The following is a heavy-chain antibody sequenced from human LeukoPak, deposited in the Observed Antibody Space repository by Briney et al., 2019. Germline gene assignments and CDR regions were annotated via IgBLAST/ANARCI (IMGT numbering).Heavy chain of an antibody. CDR2: IKSKTHGGTT. D-gene: IGHD3-9*01. CDR3: TTWNYDILTGYSI. V-gene: IGHV3-15*01. CDR1: VFSFKNVW. J-gene: IGHJ4*02. Sequence: GGSLRLSCAASVFSFKNVWMSWVRQAPRKGLEWVGRIKSKTHGGTTDYAAAVKGRFTISRDDSKSTLYLQMNSLKTEDTALYYCTTWNYDILTGYSIWGQGTLVTVSS.